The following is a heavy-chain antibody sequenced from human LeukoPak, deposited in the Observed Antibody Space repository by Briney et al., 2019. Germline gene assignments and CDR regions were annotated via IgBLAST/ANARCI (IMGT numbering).Heavy chain of an antibody. CDR1: GFTLSDYY. V-gene: IGHV3-11*03. CDR2: ISSSSSYI. CDR3: AGGRVGQFLDY. D-gene: IGHD3-16*01. Sequence: GGSLRLSCAASGFTLSDYYMSWVRQAAGKGLEWVSYISSSSSYINYADSVKGRFTITRDNAKNSLYLQMNSLRVEDMAVYYCAGGRVGQFLDYWGQGTLVTVSS. J-gene: IGHJ4*02.